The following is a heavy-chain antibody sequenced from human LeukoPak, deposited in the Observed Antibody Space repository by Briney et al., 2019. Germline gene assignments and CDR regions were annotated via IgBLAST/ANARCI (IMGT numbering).Heavy chain of an antibody. J-gene: IGHJ4*02. CDR3: ARGAGVFDY. CDR1: GFTFSSYW. V-gene: IGHV3-7*01. Sequence: GGSLRLSCVDSGFTFSSYWMSWVREAPGPGLEWVANIKQDGREQYHVDSVQGPFTISRDNAKSSLYLQMNSLRVEDTAVYFCARGAGVFDYWGQGTLVTVSS. D-gene: IGHD3-10*01. CDR2: IKQDGREQ.